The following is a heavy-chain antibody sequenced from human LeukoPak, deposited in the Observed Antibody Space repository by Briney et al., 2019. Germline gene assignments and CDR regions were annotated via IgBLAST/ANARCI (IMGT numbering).Heavy chain of an antibody. V-gene: IGHV3-23*01. Sequence: GGSLRLSCAASGFTFSSYGMSWVRQAPGKGLEWVSAISGSGGSTYYADSVKGRFTISRDNSKNTLCLQMNSLRAEDTAVYYCAKDLVFDSSGYSPFDYWGQGTLVTVSS. CDR1: GFTFSSYG. D-gene: IGHD3-22*01. J-gene: IGHJ4*02. CDR3: AKDLVFDSSGYSPFDY. CDR2: ISGSGGST.